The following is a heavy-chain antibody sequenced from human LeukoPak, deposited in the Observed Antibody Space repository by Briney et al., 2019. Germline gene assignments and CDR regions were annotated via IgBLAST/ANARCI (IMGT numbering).Heavy chain of an antibody. CDR3: TTDVIAAAGITYFDY. Sequence: GGSLRLSCAASGFTFSNAWMSWVRQAPGKGLEWVGRIKSKTDGGTTDYAAPVKGRFTISRDDSKNTLYLQMNSLKTEDTAVYCCTTDVIAAAGITYFDYWGQGTLVTVSS. CDR1: GFTFSNAW. CDR2: IKSKTDGGTT. V-gene: IGHV3-15*01. J-gene: IGHJ4*02. D-gene: IGHD6-13*01.